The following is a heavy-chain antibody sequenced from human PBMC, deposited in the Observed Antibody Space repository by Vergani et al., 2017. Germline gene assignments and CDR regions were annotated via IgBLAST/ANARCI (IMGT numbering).Heavy chain of an antibody. CDR2: INPSGGST. Sequence: QVQLVQSGAEVKKPGASVKVSCKASGYTFTSYYMHWLRQAPGQGLEWMGIINPSGGSTSYAQKFQGRVTMTRDTSTSTVYMELSSLRSEDTAVYYCARDSAVITMVRGVIGWFDPWGQGTLVTVSS. D-gene: IGHD3-10*01. J-gene: IGHJ5*02. CDR1: GYTFTSYY. V-gene: IGHV1-46*03. CDR3: ARDSAVITMVRGVIGWFDP.